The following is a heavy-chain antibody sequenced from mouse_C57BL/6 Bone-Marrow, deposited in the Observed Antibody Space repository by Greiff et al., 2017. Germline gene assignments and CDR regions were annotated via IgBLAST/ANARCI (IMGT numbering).Heavy chain of an antibody. V-gene: IGHV5-9*01. CDR1: GFTFSSYT. Sequence: EVKLMESGGGLVKPGGSLKLSCAASGFTFSSYTMSWVRQTPEKRLEWVATISGGGGNTYYPDSVKGRFTISRDNAKNTLYLQMSSLRSEDTALYDCARHPPWYDWYFDVWGTGTTVTVSS. J-gene: IGHJ1*03. D-gene: IGHD2-1*01. CDR2: ISGGGGNT. CDR3: ARHPPWYDWYFDV.